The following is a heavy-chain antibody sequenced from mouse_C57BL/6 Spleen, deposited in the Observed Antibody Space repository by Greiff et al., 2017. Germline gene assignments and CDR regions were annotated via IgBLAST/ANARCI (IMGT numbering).Heavy chain of an antibody. CDR1: GYTFTSYW. CDR2: IDPSDIET. Sequence: VQLQQPGAELVRPGSSVKLSCKASGYTFTSYWMHWVKQRPIQGLEWIGNIDPSDIETHYNQKFKDKATLTVDKSSSTAYMQLSSLTSEDSAVYYCARRRIYYGSSYGYWYFDVWGTGTTVTVSS. CDR3: ARRRIYYGSSYGYWYFDV. J-gene: IGHJ1*03. V-gene: IGHV1-52*01. D-gene: IGHD1-1*01.